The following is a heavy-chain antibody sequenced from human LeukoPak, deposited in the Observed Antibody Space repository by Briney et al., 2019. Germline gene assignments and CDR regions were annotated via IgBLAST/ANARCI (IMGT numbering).Heavy chain of an antibody. D-gene: IGHD3-9*01. CDR2: ISTYNGDT. V-gene: IGHV1-18*01. J-gene: IGHJ5*02. Sequence: ASVKVSCKASGYPFTTYGIDWVRQAPGQGLEWMGWISTYNGDTNYAQKFQDRVIMTTDTSTSTAYIELRSLRSDDTASYYCAREWWGYDVLTGDNWFDPWGQGTLVTFSS. CDR1: GYPFTTYG. CDR3: AREWWGYDVLTGDNWFDP.